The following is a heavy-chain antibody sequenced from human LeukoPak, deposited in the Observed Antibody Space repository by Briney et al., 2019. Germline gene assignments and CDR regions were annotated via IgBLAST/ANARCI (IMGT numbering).Heavy chain of an antibody. D-gene: IGHD3-10*01. J-gene: IGHJ3*02. V-gene: IGHV3-53*01. CDR1: GFTVSSNY. Sequence: GGSLRLSCAASGFTVSSNYMSWVRQAPEKGLEWVSVIYSGGTTYYADSVKGRFTISRDNSKNTLYLQMNSLRAGDTAVYYCARYGSHDAFDIWGQGTMVTVSS. CDR3: ARYGSHDAFDI. CDR2: IYSGGTT.